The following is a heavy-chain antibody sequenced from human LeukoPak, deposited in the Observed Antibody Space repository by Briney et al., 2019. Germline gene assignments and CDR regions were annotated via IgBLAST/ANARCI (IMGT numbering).Heavy chain of an antibody. CDR3: ARRGYYDILTGYCPEPLYYFDY. CDR1: GFTFSNYG. Sequence: GGSLRLSCAASGFTFSNYGMHWVRQAPGKGLEWVSYISSSGSTIYYADSVKGRFTISRDNAKNSLYLQMNSLRAEDTAVYYCARRGYYDILTGYCPEPLYYFDYWGQGTLVTVSS. CDR2: ISSSGSTI. J-gene: IGHJ4*02. D-gene: IGHD3-9*01. V-gene: IGHV3-48*04.